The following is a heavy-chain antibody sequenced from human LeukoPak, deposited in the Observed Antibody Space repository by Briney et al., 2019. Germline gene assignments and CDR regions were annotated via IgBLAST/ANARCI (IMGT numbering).Heavy chain of an antibody. Sequence: PGGSLRLSCAASGFTFSSYDMHWVRRATGKGQERVPAIGTAGDPYYPGSMKGRFTISRENAKSSLYLQMNSLRAGDTAVYYCARGGRVDYGDWGGYGMDVWGQGTTVTVSS. J-gene: IGHJ6*02. CDR1: GFTFSSYD. V-gene: IGHV3-13*05. D-gene: IGHD4-17*01. CDR3: ARGGRVDYGDWGGYGMDV. CDR2: IGTAGDP.